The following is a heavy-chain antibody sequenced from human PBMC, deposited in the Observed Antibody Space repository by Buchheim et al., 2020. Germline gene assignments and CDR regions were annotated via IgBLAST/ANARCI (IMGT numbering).Heavy chain of an antibody. V-gene: IGHV3-30*18. CDR1: GFTFSSYG. CDR2: ISYEGSNK. D-gene: IGHD3-10*01. CDR3: AKDHRDEGVITIVRGVKFYYYYGMDV. Sequence: QVQLVESGGGVVRPGRSLRLSCAASGFTFSSYGMHWVRQAPGKGLEWVAVISYEGSNKYYADSVKGRFTISRDNSKNTTYLQMNSLRAEDTAVYYCAKDHRDEGVITIVRGVKFYYYYGMDVWGQGTT. J-gene: IGHJ6*02.